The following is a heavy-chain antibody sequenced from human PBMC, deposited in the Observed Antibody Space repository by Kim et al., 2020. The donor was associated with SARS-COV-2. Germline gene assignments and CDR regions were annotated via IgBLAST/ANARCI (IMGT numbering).Heavy chain of an antibody. Sequence: SETLSLTCTVSGGSISSSSYYWGWIRQPPGKGLEWIGSIYYSGSTYYNPSPKSRVTISVDTSKNQFSLKLSSVTAADTAVYYCARLSDGYIFLWGQGTLVTVSS. CDR2: IYYSGST. J-gene: IGHJ4*02. CDR3: ARLSDGYIFL. CDR1: GGSISSSSYY. D-gene: IGHD5-12*01. V-gene: IGHV4-39*01.